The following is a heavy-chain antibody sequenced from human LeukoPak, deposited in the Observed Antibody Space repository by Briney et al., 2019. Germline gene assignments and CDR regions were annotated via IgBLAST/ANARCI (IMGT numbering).Heavy chain of an antibody. V-gene: IGHV1-69*05. Sequence: GASVKVSCKASGGTFSSYAISWVRQAPGQGLEWMGRIIPIFGTANYAQKFQGRVTITTDESTSTAYMELSSLRSEDTTVYYCASSSVAGTVAYWGQGTLVTVSS. CDR1: GGTFSSYA. CDR3: ASSSVAGTVAY. J-gene: IGHJ4*02. CDR2: IIPIFGTA. D-gene: IGHD6-19*01.